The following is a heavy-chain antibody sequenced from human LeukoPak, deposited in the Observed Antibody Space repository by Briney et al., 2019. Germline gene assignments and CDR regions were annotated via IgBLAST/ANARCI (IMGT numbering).Heavy chain of an antibody. CDR1: GFTFSSYT. J-gene: IGHJ4*02. D-gene: IGHD4-17*01. CDR3: ATHTVTTKPPLY. CDR2: ISGSGGST. V-gene: IGHV3-23*01. Sequence: GGSLRLSCAASGFTFSSYTMSWVRQAPGKGLEWVSAISGSGGSTYYADSVKGRFTISRDNSKNTLSLQMNSLRAEDTAVYYCATHTVTTKPPLYWGQGTLVTVSS.